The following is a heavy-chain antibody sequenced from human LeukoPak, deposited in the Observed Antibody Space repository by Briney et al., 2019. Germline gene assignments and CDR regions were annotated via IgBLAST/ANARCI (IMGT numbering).Heavy chain of an antibody. D-gene: IGHD1-26*01. V-gene: IGHV3-30-3*01. J-gene: IGHJ3*02. CDR2: ISYDGSDK. Sequence: GGSLGLSCAASDISFINYAMHWVCQAPGKGLDWVAFISYDGSDKFYPDSVKGRFTISRDNSKNTVYLQMNSLIPDDTAVYYCAREGVGVLGAFDIWGQGTMVTVSS. CDR1: DISFINYA. CDR3: AREGVGVLGAFDI.